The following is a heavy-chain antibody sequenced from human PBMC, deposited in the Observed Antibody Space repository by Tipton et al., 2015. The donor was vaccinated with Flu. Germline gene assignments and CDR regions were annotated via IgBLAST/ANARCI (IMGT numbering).Heavy chain of an antibody. CDR2: IYPDDSDT. CDR3: VRRVVEYDAVDT. CDR1: GYSFTDYW. V-gene: IGHV5-51*03. J-gene: IGHJ3*02. Sequence: VQLVQSGAEVKKPGESLKISCRASGYSFTDYWIGWVRQMPGKGLEWMVIIYPDDSDTRYNPSLQGQVTISADNSITTAYLQWGSLKASDTALYYCVRRVVEYDAVDTWGPGTMVTVSS. D-gene: IGHD2-2*01.